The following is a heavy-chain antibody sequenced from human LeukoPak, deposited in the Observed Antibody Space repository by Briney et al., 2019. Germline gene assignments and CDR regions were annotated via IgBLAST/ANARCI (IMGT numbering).Heavy chain of an antibody. CDR1: GFTFGSYW. CDR2: IKQDGSEK. CDR3: ARDPEIFDY. V-gene: IGHV3-7*01. Sequence: GGSLRLSCAASGFTFGSYWMSWVRQAPGKGLEWVANIKQDGSEKYYVDSVKGRFTISRDNAKNSLYLQMNSLRAEDTAVYYCARDPEIFDYWGQGTLVTVSS. D-gene: IGHD5-24*01. J-gene: IGHJ4*02.